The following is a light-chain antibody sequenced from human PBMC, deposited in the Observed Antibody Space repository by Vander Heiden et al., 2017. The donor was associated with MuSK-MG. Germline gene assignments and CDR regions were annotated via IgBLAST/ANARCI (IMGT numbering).Light chain of an antibody. Sequence: DIQMTQSPSTLSASVGDRVTITCRASQSISSFLAWYQQKPGKAPKLLIYKASSLESGVSSRFSGSGSGTEFTLSISSLQPDDFATYYCQQENCFPCTFGQGTKLEIK. V-gene: IGKV1-5*03. J-gene: IGKJ2*02. CDR2: KAS. CDR3: QQENCFPCT. CDR1: QSISSF.